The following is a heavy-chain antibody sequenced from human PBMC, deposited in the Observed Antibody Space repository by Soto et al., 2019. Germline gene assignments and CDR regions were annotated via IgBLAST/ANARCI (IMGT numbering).Heavy chain of an antibody. D-gene: IGHD2-2*01. CDR2: INHSGST. CDR3: ASFNCSSTSCLPDYFDY. Sequence: SETLSLTCAVYGGSCSGYYWSWIRQPPGKGLEWIGEINHSGSTNYNPSLKSRVTISVDTSKNQFSLKLSSVTAADTAVYYCASFNCSSTSCLPDYFDYWGQGTLVTVSS. CDR1: GGSCSGYY. J-gene: IGHJ4*02. V-gene: IGHV4-34*01.